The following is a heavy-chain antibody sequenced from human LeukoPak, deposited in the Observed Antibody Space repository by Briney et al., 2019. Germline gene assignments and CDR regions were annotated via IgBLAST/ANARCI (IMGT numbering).Heavy chain of an antibody. Sequence: PSETLSLTCTVSGGSISSSTYYWGWIRQPPGKGLEWIGSIFYSGSTYYNPSLKSRVTISVDTSKNQFSLKLSSVTAADTAVYYCARGSRRYYDSSGYWKWGQGTLVTVSS. CDR1: GGSISSSTYY. D-gene: IGHD3-22*01. CDR3: ARGSRRYYDSSGYWK. V-gene: IGHV4-39*07. CDR2: IFYSGST. J-gene: IGHJ4*02.